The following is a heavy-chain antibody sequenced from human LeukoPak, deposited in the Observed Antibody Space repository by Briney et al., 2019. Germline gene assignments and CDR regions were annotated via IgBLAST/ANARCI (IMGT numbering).Heavy chain of an antibody. Sequence: GGSLRLSCAASGFTFSRYDMHWVRQPIGKGLEWVSAIGTGGDTYYLDSVKGRFSISRENAKSSLYLQMNSLRAGDTAVYYCARDGGLHTNFDYWGQGTLVTVSS. J-gene: IGHJ4*02. CDR3: ARDGGLHTNFDY. D-gene: IGHD2-15*01. V-gene: IGHV3-13*01. CDR1: GFTFSRYD. CDR2: IGTGGDT.